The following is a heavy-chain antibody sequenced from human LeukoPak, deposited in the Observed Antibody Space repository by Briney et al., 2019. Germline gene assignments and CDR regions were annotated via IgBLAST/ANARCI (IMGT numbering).Heavy chain of an antibody. CDR2: IIPILGTA. CDR1: GGTFNTYA. D-gene: IGHD5-12*01. Sequence: SVKVSCKTSGGTFNTYAIDWVRQAPGQGLEWMGGIIPILGTADYAQNFQGRVTITADDSTSTAYMELSSLRSDDTAVYYCARGDIVATIPGGFDYWGQGTLVTVSS. J-gene: IGHJ4*02. V-gene: IGHV1-69*13. CDR3: ARGDIVATIPGGFDY.